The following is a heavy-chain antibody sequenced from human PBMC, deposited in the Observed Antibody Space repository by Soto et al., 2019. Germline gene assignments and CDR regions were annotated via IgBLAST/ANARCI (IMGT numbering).Heavy chain of an antibody. CDR1: GFSFSTYN. J-gene: IGHJ4*02. CDR2: ISSSSGGI. Sequence: GGSLRLSCAASGFSFSTYNMNWVRQAPGKGLEWVSYISSSSGGIYYADSVKGRFTISRDNAKNSLYLEMNSLRAEDTAVYYCARVGSAPNDYWGQGTLVTVSS. V-gene: IGHV3-48*01. D-gene: IGHD3-16*01. CDR3: ARVGSAPNDY.